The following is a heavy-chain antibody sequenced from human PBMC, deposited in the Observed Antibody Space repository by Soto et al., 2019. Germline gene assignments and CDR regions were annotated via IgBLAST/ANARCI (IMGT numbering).Heavy chain of an antibody. V-gene: IGHV1-69*06. CDR2: IIPIFGTA. J-gene: IGHJ5*02. CDR3: ARAPVDTAMVTFRWFDP. CDR1: GGTFSSYA. Sequence: QVQLVQSGAEVKKPGSSVKVSCKASGGTFSSYAISWVRQAPGQGLEWMGGIIPIFGTANYAQKFQGRVTITADKSTSTAYMELSSLRSEDTAVYSCARAPVDTAMVTFRWFDPWGQGTLVTVSS. D-gene: IGHD5-18*01.